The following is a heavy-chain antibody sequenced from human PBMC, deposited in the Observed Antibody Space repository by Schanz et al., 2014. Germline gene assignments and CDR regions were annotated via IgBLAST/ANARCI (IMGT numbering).Heavy chain of an antibody. CDR2: ISSSGSYI. V-gene: IGHV3-11*04. D-gene: IGHD3-22*01. J-gene: IGHJ4*02. CDR3: AKDPSHGDYDYYFDY. Sequence: QVQLVESGGGLVKPGGSLRLSCAASGFTFSDYYMSWIRQAPGKGLEWVSSISSSGSYIYYADSVKGRFSISRDNAKNSLFLQMNRLRAEDTALYYCAKDPSHGDYDYYFDYWGQGTLVTVSS. CDR1: GFTFSDYY.